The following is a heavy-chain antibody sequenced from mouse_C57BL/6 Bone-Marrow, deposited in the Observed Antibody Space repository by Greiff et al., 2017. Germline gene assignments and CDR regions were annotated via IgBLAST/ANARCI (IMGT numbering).Heavy chain of an antibody. CDR3: ARDYYGRSYY. J-gene: IGHJ2*01. Sequence: EVKLQESGGGLVKPGGSLKLSCAASGFTFSDYGMHWVRQAPEKGLEWVAYISSGSSTIYYADTVKGRFTISRDNAKNTLFLQMTSLRSEDTAMYYCARDYYGRSYYWGQGTTLTVSA. V-gene: IGHV5-17*01. D-gene: IGHD1-1*01. CDR2: ISSGSSTI. CDR1: GFTFSDYG.